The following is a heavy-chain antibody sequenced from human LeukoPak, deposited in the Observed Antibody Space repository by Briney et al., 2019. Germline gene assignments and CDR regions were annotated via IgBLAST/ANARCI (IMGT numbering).Heavy chain of an antibody. CDR3: ARDDYDILTGYYSGY. V-gene: IGHV1-46*01. CDR1: GYTFTSYY. D-gene: IGHD3-9*01. J-gene: IGHJ4*02. Sequence: ASVKVSCKASGYTFTSYYMHWVRQAPGQGLEWMGKINPSGGSTSYAQKFQGRVTMTRDTSTSTVYMELSRLRSDDTAVYYCARDDYDILTGYYSGYWGQGTLVTVSS. CDR2: INPSGGST.